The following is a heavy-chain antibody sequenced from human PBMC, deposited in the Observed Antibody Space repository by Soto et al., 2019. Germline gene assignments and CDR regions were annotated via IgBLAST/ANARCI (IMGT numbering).Heavy chain of an antibody. D-gene: IGHD3-9*01. Sequence: SQTLSLTCAISGDSVSSNSAAWNWIRQSPSRGLEWLGRTYYRSKWYNDYAVSVKSRITINPDTSKNQFSLQLNSVTPEDTAVYYCARSETTDYDILTGYYIFDYWGQGTLVTSPQ. CDR3: ARSETTDYDILTGYYIFDY. V-gene: IGHV6-1*01. CDR1: GDSVSSNSAA. J-gene: IGHJ4*02. CDR2: TYYRSKWYN.